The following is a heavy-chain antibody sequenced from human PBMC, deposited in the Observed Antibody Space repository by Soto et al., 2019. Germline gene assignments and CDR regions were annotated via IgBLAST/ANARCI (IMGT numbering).Heavy chain of an antibody. CDR2: INHSGST. J-gene: IGHJ3*02. CDR1: GGSFSGYY. V-gene: IGHV4-34*01. Sequence: ETLSLTCAVYGGSFSGYYWSWIRQPPGKGLEWIGEINHSGSTNYNPSLKSRVTISVDASKNQFSLKLSSVTAADTAVFYCARGYYDSSGYRNAFDIWGQGTMVTVSS. D-gene: IGHD3-22*01. CDR3: ARGYYDSSGYRNAFDI.